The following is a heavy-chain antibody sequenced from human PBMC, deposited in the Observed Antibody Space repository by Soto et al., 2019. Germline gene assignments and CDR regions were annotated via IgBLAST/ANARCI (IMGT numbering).Heavy chain of an antibody. J-gene: IGHJ4*02. Sequence: GGSLRLSYAASGFSFSDYYMSWIRQAPGKGLEWISYISTGGSTIFYADSVKGRFTISRDNDKNSLSLQMDSLRADDTGVYYCARGSPQFWQLFDNWGQGALVTVSS. V-gene: IGHV3-11*01. CDR1: GFSFSDYY. CDR2: ISTGGSTI. CDR3: ARGSPQFWQLFDN. D-gene: IGHD3-3*01.